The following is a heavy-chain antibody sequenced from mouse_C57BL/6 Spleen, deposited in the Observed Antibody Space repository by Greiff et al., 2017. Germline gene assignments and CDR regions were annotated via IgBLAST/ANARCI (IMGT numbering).Heavy chain of an antibody. CDR3: TRGYGSRRWYFDV. Sequence: VQLQESGAELVRPGASVTLSCKASGYTFTDYEMHWVKQTPVHGLEWIGAIDPETGGTAYNQKFKGKAILTADKSSSTAYMELRSLTSEDSAVYYGTRGYGSRRWYFDVWGTGTTVTVSS. J-gene: IGHJ1*03. CDR1: GYTFTDYE. D-gene: IGHD1-1*01. V-gene: IGHV1-15*01. CDR2: IDPETGGT.